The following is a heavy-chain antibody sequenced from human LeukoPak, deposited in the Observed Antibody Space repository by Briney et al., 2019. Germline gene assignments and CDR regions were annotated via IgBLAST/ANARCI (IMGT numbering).Heavy chain of an antibody. J-gene: IGHJ4*02. CDR1: GYSFTSYW. D-gene: IGHD2-21*02. Sequence: GESLKISCKGSGYSFTSYWISWVRQMPGKSLEWMGRIDPSDSYTNYSPSFQGHVTISADKSISTAYLQWSSLKASDTAMYYCARSGDDYFDYWGQGTLVTVSS. CDR2: IDPSDSYT. CDR3: ARSGDDYFDY. V-gene: IGHV5-10-1*01.